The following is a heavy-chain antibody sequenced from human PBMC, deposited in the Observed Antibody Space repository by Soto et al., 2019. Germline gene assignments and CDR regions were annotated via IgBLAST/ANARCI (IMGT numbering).Heavy chain of an antibody. V-gene: IGHV3-23*01. Sequence: EVQLLESGGGLVQPGGSLRLSCAASGFTFSSYAMSWVRQAPGKGLEWVSAISGSGGSTYYADSVKGRFTISRDNSKNTLYMQMNSLRAEDTAVYYCAKDIQWLPDFDYWGQGTLVTVSS. CDR2: ISGSGGST. CDR1: GFTFSSYA. D-gene: IGHD6-19*01. CDR3: AKDIQWLPDFDY. J-gene: IGHJ4*02.